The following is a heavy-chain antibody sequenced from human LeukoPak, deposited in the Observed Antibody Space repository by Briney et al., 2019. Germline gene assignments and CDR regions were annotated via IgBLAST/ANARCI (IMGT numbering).Heavy chain of an antibody. CDR3: ARKMSGSYYEPYYFDY. CDR2: INHSGST. CDR1: GGSFSGYY. V-gene: IGHV4-34*01. J-gene: IGHJ4*02. D-gene: IGHD1-26*01. Sequence: SETLSLTCAVYGGSFSGYYWSWIRQPPGKGLEWIGEINHSGSTNYNPSLKSRVTISVDTSKNQFSLKLSSVTAADTAVYYCARKMSGSYYEPYYFDYWGQGTLVTVSS.